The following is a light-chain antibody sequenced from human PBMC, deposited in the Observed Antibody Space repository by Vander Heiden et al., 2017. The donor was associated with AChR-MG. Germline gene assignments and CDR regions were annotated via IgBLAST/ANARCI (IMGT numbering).Light chain of an antibody. V-gene: IGLV3-25*03. Sequence: SYELTQPPSVSVSPGQTARITCSGDTLPRQYAYWYQQKPGQAPVLMIYEDNERPSGIPERFSGSSSGTTVTLTISGVQAEDEADYYCQSADSSGTSNVLFGGGTKLTGL. J-gene: IGLJ2*01. CDR1: TLPRQY. CDR3: QSADSSGTSNVL. CDR2: EDN.